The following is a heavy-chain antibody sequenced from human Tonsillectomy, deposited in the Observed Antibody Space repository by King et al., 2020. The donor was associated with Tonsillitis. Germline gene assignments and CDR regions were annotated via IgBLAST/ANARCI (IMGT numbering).Heavy chain of an antibody. CDR3: TRRTPMTTVTENWYFDL. CDR1: GFTFDDYG. J-gene: IGHJ2*01. V-gene: IGHV3-20*04. Sequence: VQLVESGGGAVRPGGSLRLSCEASGFTFDDYGMSWVRQAPRKGLEWVSGINWNGRTTTYTDSVKCQFTISMENAKTSMYLPMNSLTADATAFDYCTRRTPMTTVTENWYFDLWGRGALVTVSS. CDR2: INWNGRTT. D-gene: IGHD4-17*01.